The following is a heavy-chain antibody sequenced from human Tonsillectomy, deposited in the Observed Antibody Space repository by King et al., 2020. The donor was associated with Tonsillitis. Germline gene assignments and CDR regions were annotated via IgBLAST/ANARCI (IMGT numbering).Heavy chain of an antibody. J-gene: IGHJ6*02. V-gene: IGHV3-7*03. D-gene: IGHD1-26*01. CDR1: GFTFSSYW. Sequence: VQLVESGGGLVQPGGSLRLSCAASGFTFSSYWMSWVRQAPGKGLERVANIKQDGSEKYYVDSVKGRFTISRDNAKNSLYLQMNSLRAEDTAVYYCAREVSGYSYGMDVWGQGTTVTVSS. CDR3: AREVSGYSYGMDV. CDR2: IKQDGSEK.